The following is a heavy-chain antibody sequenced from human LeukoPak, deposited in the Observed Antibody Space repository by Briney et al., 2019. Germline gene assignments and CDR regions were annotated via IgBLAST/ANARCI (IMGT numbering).Heavy chain of an antibody. D-gene: IGHD2-8*02. CDR1: GFTFDDYG. CDR2: INWNGGRT. V-gene: IGHV3-20*04. Sequence: GGSLRLSCAASGFTFDDYGMSWVRQAPGKGLEGGSGINWNGGRTGYADSVKGRFTISRDNANASLYLQINSLRAEDTALYYCARGLVRGNDAFDVWGQGTMVTVSS. CDR3: ARGLVRGNDAFDV. J-gene: IGHJ3*01.